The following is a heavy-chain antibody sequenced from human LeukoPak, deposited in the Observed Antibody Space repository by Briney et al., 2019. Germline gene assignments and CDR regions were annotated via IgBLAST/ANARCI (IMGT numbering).Heavy chain of an antibody. V-gene: IGHV1-18*04. D-gene: IGHD6-19*01. CDR2: ISAYNGNT. J-gene: IGHJ4*02. Sequence: ASVKASCKAPGYTFTGYYMHWVRQAPGQGLEWMGWISAYNGNTNYAQKLQGRVTMTTDTSTSTAYMELRSPRSDDTAVYYCARYYSSMVDYWGQGTLVTVSS. CDR3: ARYYSSMVDY. CDR1: GYTFTGYY.